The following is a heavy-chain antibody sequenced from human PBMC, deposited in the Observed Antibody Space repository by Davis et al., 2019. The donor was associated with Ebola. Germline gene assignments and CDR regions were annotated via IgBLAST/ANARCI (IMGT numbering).Heavy chain of an antibody. J-gene: IGHJ6*02. CDR2: IIPILGIA. V-gene: IGHV1-69*02. D-gene: IGHD3-22*01. Sequence: SVKVSCKASGYTFTSYYMHWVRQAPGQGLEWMGRIIPILGIANYAQKFQGRVTITADKSTSTAYMELSSLRSEDTAVYYCASSGGGDSSGYYRYYYYYGMDVWGQGTTVTVSS. CDR1: GYTFTSYY. CDR3: ASSGGGDSSGYYRYYYYYGMDV.